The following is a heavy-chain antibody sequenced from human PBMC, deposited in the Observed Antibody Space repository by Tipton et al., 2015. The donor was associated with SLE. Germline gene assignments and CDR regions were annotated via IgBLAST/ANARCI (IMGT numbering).Heavy chain of an antibody. CDR1: GFPLNGSA. Sequence: GSLRLSCAASGFPLNGSAVHWVRQASGKGLEWLGHIRVKANNYATAYAASVKGRFIISRDDPNNAASLHMNSLKIEDTAVYYCARGRQQRVRSSLGYWGQGTLVTVSS. J-gene: IGHJ4*02. V-gene: IGHV3-73*01. CDR3: ARGRQQRVRSSLGY. CDR2: IRVKANNYAT. D-gene: IGHD3-16*01.